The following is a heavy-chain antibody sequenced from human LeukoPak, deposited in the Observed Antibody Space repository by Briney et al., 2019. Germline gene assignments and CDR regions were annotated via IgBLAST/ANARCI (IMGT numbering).Heavy chain of an antibody. Sequence: SETLSLTCTLAAGSISSDYRSWIRQPAGGGLEWIGRIYTSGSTNYNPSLKSRVTMSVDTSKNQCSLKLSSVTAAHTAVYYCARRSVTTWWFDPWGHGILVTVSS. CDR2: IYTSGST. J-gene: IGHJ5*02. V-gene: IGHV4-4*07. D-gene: IGHD4-11*01. CDR1: AGSISSDY. CDR3: ARRSVTTWWFDP.